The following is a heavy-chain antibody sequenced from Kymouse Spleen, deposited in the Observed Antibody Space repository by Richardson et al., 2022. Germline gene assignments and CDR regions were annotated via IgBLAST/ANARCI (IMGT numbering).Heavy chain of an antibody. J-gene: IGHJ4*02. V-gene: IGHV3-33*01. D-gene: IGHD1-20*01,IGHD1-7*01. CDR2: IWYDGSNK. CDR3: ARDPDNWNRFDY. CDR1: GFTFSSYG. Sequence: QVQLVESGGGVVQPGRSLRLSCAASGFTFSSYGMHWVRQAPGKGLEWVAVIWYDGSNKYYADSVKGRFTISRDNSKNTLYLQMNSLRAEDTAVYYCARDPDNWNRFDYWGQGTLVTVSS.